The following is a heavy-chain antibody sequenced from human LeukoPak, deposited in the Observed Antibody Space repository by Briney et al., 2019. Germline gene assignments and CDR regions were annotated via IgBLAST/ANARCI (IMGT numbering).Heavy chain of an antibody. J-gene: IGHJ4*02. CDR3: ARGGRVGASDY. Sequence: GGSLRLSCAASGFTFSSFWMTWVRQAPGKGLEWVANIKSDGSEKFYVDSVKGRFTISRDNAKNSLYLQMNSLRVEDTAVYYCARGGRVGASDYWGRGTLVTVSS. D-gene: IGHD1-26*01. CDR1: GFTFSSFW. CDR2: IKSDGSEK. V-gene: IGHV3-7*01.